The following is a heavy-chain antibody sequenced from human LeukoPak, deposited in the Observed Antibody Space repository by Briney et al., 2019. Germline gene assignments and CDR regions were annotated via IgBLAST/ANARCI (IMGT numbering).Heavy chain of an antibody. V-gene: IGHV3-7*05. CDR1: GIIIGNYR. CDR2: IKNDGGAT. Sequence: PGGSLRLSWVASGIIIGNYRMNLVRQAPGKGLEWVANIKNDGGATYYLDSVKGRFTISRDNAKSSPYLQMDSLRAEDTAVYYCARDQIGSWWGQGTLVIVSS. D-gene: IGHD6-13*01. J-gene: IGHJ4*02. CDR3: ARDQIGSW.